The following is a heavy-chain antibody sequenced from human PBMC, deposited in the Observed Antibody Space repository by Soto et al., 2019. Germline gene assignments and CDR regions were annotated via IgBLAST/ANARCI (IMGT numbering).Heavy chain of an antibody. V-gene: IGHV1-69*13. CDR3: AKGGYDPLSEIDY. CDR2: IIPIFGTA. Sequence: SVKVSCKVSGGTFSSYAISWVRQAPGQGLEWMGGIIPIFGTANYAQKFQGRVTITADESTSTAYMELSSLRSEDTAVYYCAKGGYDPLSEIDYWGQGTLVTVSS. D-gene: IGHD5-12*01. J-gene: IGHJ4*02. CDR1: GGTFSSYA.